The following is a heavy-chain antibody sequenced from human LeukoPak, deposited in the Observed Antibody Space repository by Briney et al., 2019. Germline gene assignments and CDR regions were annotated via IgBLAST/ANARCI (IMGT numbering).Heavy chain of an antibody. J-gene: IGHJ6*03. CDR2: TYGGGST. Sequence: GGSLRLSCAASGFTVSSNYVSWVRQAPGKGLEWVSVTYGGGSTYYADSVKGRFTISRDNSKNTLYLQMNSLRAEDTAVYYCATGYCSGGSCPYYYYMDVWGKGTTVTISS. CDR3: ATGYCSGGSCPYYYYMDV. CDR1: GFTVSSNY. D-gene: IGHD2-15*01. V-gene: IGHV3-53*01.